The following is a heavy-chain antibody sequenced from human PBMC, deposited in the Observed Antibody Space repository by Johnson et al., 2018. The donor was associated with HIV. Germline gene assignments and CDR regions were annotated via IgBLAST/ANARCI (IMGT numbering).Heavy chain of an antibody. CDR1: GFTFSSYW. J-gene: IGHJ3*02. D-gene: IGHD3-22*01. V-gene: IGHV3-48*04. CDR2: ISSSGSTI. CDR3: ARDHIRGYDSPNDAFDI. Sequence: VQLVESGGGVVQPGGSLRLSCAASGFTFSSYWMHWVRQAPGKGLEWVSYISSSGSTIYYADPVTGRFTISRDNAKNSLYLQMNSLIAEDTAVYYCARDHIRGYDSPNDAFDIWGQGTMVTVSS.